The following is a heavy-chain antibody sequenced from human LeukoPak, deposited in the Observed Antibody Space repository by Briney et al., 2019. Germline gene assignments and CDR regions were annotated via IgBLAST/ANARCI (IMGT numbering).Heavy chain of an antibody. Sequence: SQTLSLTCAISGDSVSSNSAAWNWIRQSPSRGLEWLGRTYYRSKWYNASAVSLHSRITITPDTSKNQFSLQLNSVTPEDTAVSYCAREWSQWLGATWFDPWGQGTLVTVSS. J-gene: IGHJ5*02. V-gene: IGHV6-1*01. CDR3: AREWSQWLGATWFDP. D-gene: IGHD6-19*01. CDR2: TYYRSKWYN. CDR1: GDSVSSNSAA.